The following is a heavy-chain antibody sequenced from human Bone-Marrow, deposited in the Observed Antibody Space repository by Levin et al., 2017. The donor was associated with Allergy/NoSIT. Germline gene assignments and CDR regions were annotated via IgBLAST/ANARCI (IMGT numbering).Heavy chain of an antibody. CDR3: ARDPERDHYDSRGAFDF. J-gene: IGHJ3*01. D-gene: IGHD3-22*01. Sequence: RGESLKISCKASGYIFTDFYIHWLRQAPGQGPEWMGIINPSGGITDYAQKFQGRVTLTTDTSTSTVYLDLISLRSDDMAVYYCARDPERDHYDSRGAFDFWGQGTLVTVSS. V-gene: IGHV1-46*01. CDR1: GYIFTDFY. CDR2: INPSGGIT.